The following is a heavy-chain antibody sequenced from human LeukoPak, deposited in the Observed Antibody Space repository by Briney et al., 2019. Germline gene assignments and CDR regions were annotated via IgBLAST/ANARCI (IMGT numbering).Heavy chain of an antibody. Sequence: GGSLRLSCAASGFTFSSYSMNWVRQAPGKGLEWVSSISSSSCYIYYADSVKGRFTISRDNAKNSLYLQMNSLRAEDTAVYYCAGARMVRGDTPIDDWGQGTLVTVSS. J-gene: IGHJ4*02. D-gene: IGHD3-10*01. CDR1: GFTFSSYS. V-gene: IGHV3-21*01. CDR2: ISSSSCYI. CDR3: AGARMVRGDTPIDD.